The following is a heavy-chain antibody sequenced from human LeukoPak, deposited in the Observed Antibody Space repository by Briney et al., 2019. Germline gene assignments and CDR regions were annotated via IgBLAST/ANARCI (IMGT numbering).Heavy chain of an antibody. CDR2: IYYSGTT. J-gene: IGHJ4*02. CDR3: ARRDSSGFDFCDC. Sequence: KASETLSLTCTVSGGSITNFYGGWIRQSPGKGLELIGYIYYSGTTNYSPSLKSRVSISVDTSKKQFSLKLSSVTAADTAVYYCARRDSSGFDFCDCWGQGTLVTVSS. V-gene: IGHV4-59*01. D-gene: IGHD3-22*01. CDR1: GGSITNFY.